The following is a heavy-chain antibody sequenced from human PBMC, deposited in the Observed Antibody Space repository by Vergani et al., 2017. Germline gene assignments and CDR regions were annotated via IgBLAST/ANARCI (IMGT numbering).Heavy chain of an antibody. CDR2: IWYDGSNK. D-gene: IGHD5-12*01. CDR3: ARDYGLPYFDY. Sequence: QVQLVESGGGVVQPGRSLRLSCAASGFTFSSYGMHWVRQAPGKGLEGVAVIWYDGSNKYYADSVKGRFTISRDNSKNTLYLQMNSLRAEDTAVYYCARDYGLPYFDYWGQGTLVTVSS. V-gene: IGHV3-33*01. CDR1: GFTFSSYG. J-gene: IGHJ4*02.